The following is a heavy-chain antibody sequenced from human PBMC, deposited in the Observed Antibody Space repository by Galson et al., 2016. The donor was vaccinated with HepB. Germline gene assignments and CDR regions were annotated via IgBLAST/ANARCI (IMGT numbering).Heavy chain of an antibody. J-gene: IGHJ3*02. D-gene: IGHD3-22*01. CDR1: GYTFTTYG. CDR3: ARADYYVSSGYFGAFDI. Sequence: SVKVSCKASGYTFTTYGTTWVRQAPGQGLEWMGRISAYNGNTNYAQKLQGRVTMTTDTSTSTAYMELRSLRSDVTAVYFCARADYYVSSGYFGAFDIWGQGTMVTVSS. CDR2: ISAYNGNT. V-gene: IGHV1-18*01.